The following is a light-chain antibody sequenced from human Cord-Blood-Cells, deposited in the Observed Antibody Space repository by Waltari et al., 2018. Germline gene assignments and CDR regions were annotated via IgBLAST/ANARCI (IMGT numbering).Light chain of an antibody. CDR2: DAS. J-gene: IGKJ3*01. Sequence: DIVLTQSPATLSLSPGERATLSCRASQSVSSYLAWYQQKPGQAPRLLIYDASNRATGIPARFSGSGSGTDFTLTISSLEPEDFAVYYCQQRSNWPPFFGPGTKVDIK. CDR3: QQRSNWPPF. V-gene: IGKV3-11*01. CDR1: QSVSSY.